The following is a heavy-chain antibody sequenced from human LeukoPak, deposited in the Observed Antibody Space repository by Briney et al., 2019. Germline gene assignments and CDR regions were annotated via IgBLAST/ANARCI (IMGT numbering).Heavy chain of an antibody. Sequence: GGSLRVSCAASGFTFSNAWMSWVRQAPGKGLEWVGRIKSKTDGGTTDYAAPVKGRFTISRDDSKNTLYLQMNSLKTEDTAVYYCTTDQKGINYVWGSYRPSYFDYWGQGTLVTVSS. CDR1: GFTFSNAW. J-gene: IGHJ4*02. V-gene: IGHV3-15*01. D-gene: IGHD3-16*02. CDR3: TTDQKGINYVWGSYRPSYFDY. CDR2: IKSKTDGGTT.